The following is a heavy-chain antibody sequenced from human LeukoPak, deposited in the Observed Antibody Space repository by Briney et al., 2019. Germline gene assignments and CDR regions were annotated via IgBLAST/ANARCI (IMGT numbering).Heavy chain of an antibody. CDR3: AKDSHQRIAVAGYFDY. D-gene: IGHD6-19*01. CDR1: GFTFSSYG. Sequence: GRSLRLSCAASGFTFSSYGMHWVRQAPGKGLEWVAVIWYDGSNKNYADSVKGRFTISRDNSKNTLYLQMNSLRVEDTAVYYCAKDSHQRIAVAGYFDYWGQGTLVTVSS. CDR2: IWYDGSNK. J-gene: IGHJ4*02. V-gene: IGHV3-33*06.